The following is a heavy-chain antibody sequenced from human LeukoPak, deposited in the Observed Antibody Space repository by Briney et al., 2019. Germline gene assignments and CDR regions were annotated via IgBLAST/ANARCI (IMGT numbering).Heavy chain of an antibody. Sequence: SGGSLRLSCAVSGFTFSTSAMSWVRQAPGQGLEWVSAISGSGGSTFYAGSVKGRFTVSRDNSKNTVYLQMSSLRAEDTAVYYCAKHLRYFDEFDYWGQGTLVTVSS. CDR3: AKHLRYFDEFDY. CDR1: GFTFSTSA. V-gene: IGHV3-23*01. CDR2: ISGSGGST. D-gene: IGHD3-9*01. J-gene: IGHJ4*02.